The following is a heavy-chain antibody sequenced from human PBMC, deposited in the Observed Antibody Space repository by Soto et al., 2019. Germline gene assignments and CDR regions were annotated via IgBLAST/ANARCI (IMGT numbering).Heavy chain of an antibody. V-gene: IGHV3-23*01. J-gene: IGHJ5*02. D-gene: IGHD6-6*01. CDR3: AKWPRVKFSSSTGYWFDP. CDR1: GFTFTNNA. CDR2: ISGWGDIT. Sequence: EVQLLQSGGGLVQPGGSLRLSCAASGFTFTNNAMAWVRQAPGKGLEWVSSISGWGDITYYADSVKGRFTISRDNSRDTLYLQMNSLRAEDTAVYYCAKWPRVKFSSSTGYWFDPWGQGTLVTVSS.